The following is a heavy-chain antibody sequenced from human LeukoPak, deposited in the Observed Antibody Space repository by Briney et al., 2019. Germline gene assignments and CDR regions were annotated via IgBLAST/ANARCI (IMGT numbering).Heavy chain of an antibody. CDR3: ARHITDSGSAFDL. D-gene: IGHD3-10*01. CDR1: DDSISSFY. V-gene: IGHV4-59*08. Sequence: PSETLSLTCTVSDDSISSFYWGWIRQPPGKGLEWIAYIHSVGYTNYNPSLKSRVSMSIDTSKKQFSLKATSVTATDTAIYYCARHITDSGSAFDLWGRGTLVTVSS. J-gene: IGHJ2*01. CDR2: IHSVGYT.